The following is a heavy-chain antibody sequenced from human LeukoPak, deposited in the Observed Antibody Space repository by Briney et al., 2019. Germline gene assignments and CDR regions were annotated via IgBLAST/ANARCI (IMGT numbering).Heavy chain of an antibody. CDR2: ISSSGSTI. D-gene: IGHD3-10*02. J-gene: IGHJ6*04. V-gene: IGHV3-48*03. CDR3: AELGITMIGGV. CDR1: GFTFSSYE. Sequence: PVGSLRLSCAASGFTFSSYEMNWVRQAPGKGLEWVSYISSSGSTIYHADSVKGRFTISRDNAKNSLYLQMNSLRAEDTAVYYCAELGITMIGGVWGKGTTVTISS.